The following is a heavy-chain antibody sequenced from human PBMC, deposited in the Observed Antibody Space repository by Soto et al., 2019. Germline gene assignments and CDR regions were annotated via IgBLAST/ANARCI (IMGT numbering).Heavy chain of an antibody. CDR3: ARDGVATQDY. D-gene: IGHD5-12*01. CDR2: ISGYNGKA. CDR1: GYGFSSYG. Sequence: ASAKVSCKASGYGFSSYGFSWVRQAPGQGLEWMGWISGYNGKADYLQKFQGRVSMTIDTSTTTAYMELRSLTSDDTAVYYCARDGVATQDYWGQGTLVTVSS. V-gene: IGHV1-18*04. J-gene: IGHJ4*02.